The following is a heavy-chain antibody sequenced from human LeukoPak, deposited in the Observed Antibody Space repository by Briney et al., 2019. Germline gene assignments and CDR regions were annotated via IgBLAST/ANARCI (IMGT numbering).Heavy chain of an antibody. J-gene: IGHJ3*02. D-gene: IGHD3-22*01. CDR1: GGSISSGDYY. CDR2: IYYSGST. V-gene: IGHV4-30-4*08. CDR3: ARGGDYYDSSGYYRGLAFDI. Sequence: PSETLSLTCTVSGGSISSGDYYWSWIRQPPGKGLEWIGYIYYSGSTYYYPSLKSRVTISVDTSKNQFSLKLSSVTAADTAVYYCARGGDYYDSSGYYRGLAFDIWGQGTMVTVSS.